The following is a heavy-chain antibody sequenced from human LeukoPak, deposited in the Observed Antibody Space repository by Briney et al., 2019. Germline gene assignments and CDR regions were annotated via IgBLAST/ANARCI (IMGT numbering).Heavy chain of an antibody. J-gene: IGHJ4*02. Sequence: SGTLSLTCAVSGGSISSSNWWSWVRQPPGKGLEWIGEINHSGSTNYNPSLKSRVTISVDTSKNQFSLKLSSVTAADTAVYYCASASGWYDGGQETLSPSPQ. D-gene: IGHD6-19*01. CDR1: GGSISSSNW. CDR3: ASASGWYD. CDR2: INHSGST. V-gene: IGHV4-4*02.